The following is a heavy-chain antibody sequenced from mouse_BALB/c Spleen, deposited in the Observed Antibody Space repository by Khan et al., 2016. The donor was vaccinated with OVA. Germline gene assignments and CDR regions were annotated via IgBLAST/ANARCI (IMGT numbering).Heavy chain of an antibody. CDR1: GFSFTSDYA. J-gene: IGHJ2*01. CDR2: ISYSGYT. V-gene: IGHV3-2*02. Sequence: EVQLQESGPGLVKPSQSLTLTCTVSGFSFTSDYACYWIRNLHGNILVLTGLISYSGYTYYTHTLKRRFPITRDTSKNPFFLQMNTVTTEDTATYYCARNYAGDFDYWGQGTPLTVSS. CDR3: ARNYAGDFDY.